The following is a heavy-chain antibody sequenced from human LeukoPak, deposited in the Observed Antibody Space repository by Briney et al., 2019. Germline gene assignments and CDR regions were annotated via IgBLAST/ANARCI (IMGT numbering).Heavy chain of an antibody. V-gene: IGHV3-7*01. Sequence: GGSLRLSCAASGFTFSNSWMTWVRQAPKKGLEWVASINEDGGEIHYVDSVKGRFTISRDNAKNSLYLQMNSLRAEDTAVYYCASTLSPLDYWGQGTLVTVSS. J-gene: IGHJ4*02. CDR2: INEDGGEI. CDR1: GFTFSNSW. CDR3: ASTLSPLDY.